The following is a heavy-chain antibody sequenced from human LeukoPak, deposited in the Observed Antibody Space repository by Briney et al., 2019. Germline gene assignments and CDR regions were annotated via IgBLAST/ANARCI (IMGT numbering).Heavy chain of an antibody. J-gene: IGHJ4*02. CDR1: GFIFSFYC. CDR2: ICPDGTGI. V-gene: IGHV3-74*01. CDR3: VRDFRSADY. Sequence: GSLRLSCADSGFIFSFYCMHWVRQAPGKGPMWVSRICPDGTGISYADSVKARFTTSRDNAKNTVYLQMNSLREEDTAVYYCVRDFRSADYWGQGTLVTVSS.